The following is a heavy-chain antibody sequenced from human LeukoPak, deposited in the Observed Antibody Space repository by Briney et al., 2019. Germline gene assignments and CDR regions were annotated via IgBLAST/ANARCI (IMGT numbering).Heavy chain of an antibody. CDR1: GGSISSYY. J-gene: IGHJ4*02. D-gene: IGHD3-22*01. V-gene: IGHV3-11*06. CDR2: ISSSSSYT. CDR3: AGDDFAGDSSGYIDY. Sequence: PSETLSLTCTVSGGSISSYYWSWIRQAPGKGLEWVSYISSSSSYTNYADSVKGRFTISRDNAKNSLYLQMSSLRAEDTALYYCAGDDFAGDSSGYIDYWGQGTLVTVSS.